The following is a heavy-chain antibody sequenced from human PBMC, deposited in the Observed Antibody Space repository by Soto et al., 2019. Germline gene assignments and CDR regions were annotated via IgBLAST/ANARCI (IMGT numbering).Heavy chain of an antibody. J-gene: IGHJ4*02. V-gene: IGHV3-30-3*02. CDR2: ISYDGSNR. D-gene: IGHD1-1*01. CDR3: AKNPGNAPDHRTYLDY. CDR1: GFTFGSYA. Sequence: QVQLVESGGGVVQPARSLRLSCAASGFTFGSYAMHWVRQAPGKGLEWVAVISYDGSNRYYANSVKGRFTISRDNSNNTLYLQMDSLRADDTATYYCAKNPGNAPDHRTYLDYWGQGALVTVSS.